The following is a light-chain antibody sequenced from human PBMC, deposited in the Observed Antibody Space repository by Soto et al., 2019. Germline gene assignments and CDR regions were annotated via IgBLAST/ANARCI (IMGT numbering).Light chain of an antibody. CDR2: DVS. J-gene: IGLJ2*01. V-gene: IGLV2-14*03. CDR3: SSHAGSHVI. CDR1: SSDVGGYNY. Sequence: QSALTQPASVSGSPGQSISISCTGTSSDVGGYNYVSWYQHQPGKAPKLVIFDVSGRPSGISNRFSGSKSGNTASLTISGLRPEDEADYYCSSHAGSHVIFGGGTKVTVL.